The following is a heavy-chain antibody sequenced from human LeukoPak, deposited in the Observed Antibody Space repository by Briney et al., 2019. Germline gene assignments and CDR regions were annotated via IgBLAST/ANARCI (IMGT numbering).Heavy chain of an antibody. CDR2: IYYSGST. V-gene: IGHV4-59*01. J-gene: IGHJ3*02. D-gene: IGHD3-22*01. Sequence: SETLSLSCTVSGGSISSYYWSWIRQPPGKGLEWIGYIYYSGSTNYNPSLKSRVTISVDTSKNQFSLKLSSVTAADTAVYYCARADGNHYDSSGYYKLYHDAFDIWGQGTMVTVSS. CDR1: GGSISSYY. CDR3: ARADGNHYDSSGYYKLYHDAFDI.